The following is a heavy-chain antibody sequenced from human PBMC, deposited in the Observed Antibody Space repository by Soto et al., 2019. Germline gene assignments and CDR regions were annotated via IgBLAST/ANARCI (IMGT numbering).Heavy chain of an antibody. J-gene: IGHJ6*02. CDR1: GFTVSSNY. Sequence: GGSLRLSCAASGFTVSSNYMSWVRQAPGKGLEWVSVIYSGGSTYYADSVKGRFTISRDNSKNTLYLQMNSLRAEDTAVYYCATTLGSYYYGMDVWGQGTTVTVSS. CDR3: ATTLGSYYYGMDV. CDR2: IYSGGST. V-gene: IGHV3-53*01. D-gene: IGHD7-27*01.